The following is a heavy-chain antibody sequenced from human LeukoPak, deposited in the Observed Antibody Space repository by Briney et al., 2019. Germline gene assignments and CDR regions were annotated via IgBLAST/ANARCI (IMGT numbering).Heavy chain of an antibody. Sequence: GGSLRLSCAAYGFSFRSSWMAWVRHAPGKGLEWLANIKEDGGKENYVDSVKGRVTISRDNAKNSVYLQLNSLRAEDTALYYCTRDRAYSAFDFWGQGTMVTVSS. V-gene: IGHV3-7*01. D-gene: IGHD4-11*01. CDR1: GFSFRSSW. CDR3: TRDRAYSAFDF. CDR2: IKEDGGKE. J-gene: IGHJ3*01.